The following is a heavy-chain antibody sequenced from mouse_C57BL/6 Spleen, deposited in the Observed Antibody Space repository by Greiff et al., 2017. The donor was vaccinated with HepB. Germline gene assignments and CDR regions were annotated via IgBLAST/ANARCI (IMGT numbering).Heavy chain of an antibody. D-gene: IGHD1-1*01. Sequence: QVQLQQSGPELVKPGASVKLSCKASGYTFTSYDINWVKQRPGRGLEWIGWIYPRDGSTKYNEKFKGKARLTVDTSSSTSYMELHSLTSEDSAVYFFARSFITTVVAKGYWGQGTTLTVSS. CDR1: GYTFTSYD. V-gene: IGHV1-85*01. CDR3: ARSFITTVVAKGY. CDR2: IYPRDGST. J-gene: IGHJ2*01.